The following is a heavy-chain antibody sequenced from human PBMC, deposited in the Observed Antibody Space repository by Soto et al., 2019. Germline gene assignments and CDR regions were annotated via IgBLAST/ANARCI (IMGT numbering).Heavy chain of an antibody. D-gene: IGHD4-17*01. CDR3: ATYPTVVTPGGY. V-gene: IGHV4-38-2*01. CDR2: FYHSGST. Sequence: SETLSLTCAVSGYSISRGYYWGWIRQPPGKGLEWIGTFYHSGSTYYNPSLKSRVTISVDTSKNQFSLKPSSVSAADTAVYYCATYPTVVTPGGYWGQGTLVTVSS. CDR1: GYSISRGYY. J-gene: IGHJ4*01.